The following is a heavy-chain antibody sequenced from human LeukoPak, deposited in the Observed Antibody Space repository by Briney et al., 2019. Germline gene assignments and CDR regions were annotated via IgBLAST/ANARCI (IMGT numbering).Heavy chain of an antibody. J-gene: IGHJ4*02. V-gene: IGHV3-48*04. CDR3: AKGYYDSSGYYFFDH. Sequence: GGSLRLSCAASGFTFNGYSMNWVRQAPGKGLEWVSYISSSSDPIYYADSVKGRFTISRDNAKNSLYLQMNSLRAEDMAFYYCAKGYYDSSGYYFFDHWGQGTLVTVSS. CDR2: ISSSSDPI. D-gene: IGHD3-22*01. CDR1: GFTFNGYS.